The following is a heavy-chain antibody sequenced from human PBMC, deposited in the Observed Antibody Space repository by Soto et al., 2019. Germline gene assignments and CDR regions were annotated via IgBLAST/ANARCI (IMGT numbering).Heavy chain of an antibody. Sequence: ASVKVSCKASGYTFTSYAMHWVRQAPGQRLEWMGWINAGNGNTKYSQKFQGRVTITRDTSASTAYMELSSLRSEDTAVYYCARMVGDWDHDWFEPWGQGTMVTVSS. D-gene: IGHD2-21*02. V-gene: IGHV1-3*01. CDR2: INAGNGNT. J-gene: IGHJ5*02. CDR3: ARMVGDWDHDWFEP. CDR1: GYTFTSYA.